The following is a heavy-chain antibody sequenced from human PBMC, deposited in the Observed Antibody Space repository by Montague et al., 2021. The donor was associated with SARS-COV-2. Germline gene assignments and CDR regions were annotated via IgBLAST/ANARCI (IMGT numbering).Heavy chain of an antibody. V-gene: IGHV3-30-3*01. D-gene: IGHD1-7*01. CDR2: ISYDGSNK. J-gene: IGHJ6*02. CDR1: GFTFSSYA. CDR3: ARGVETGTLFTYYYYGMDV. Sequence: SLRLSCAASGFTFSSYAMYWVRQAPGKGLEWAAVISYDGSNKYYADSVKGRFTISRDNSKNTLYVQMDGLRAEDTAVYYCARGVETGTLFTYYYYGMDVWGQGTTVTVSS.